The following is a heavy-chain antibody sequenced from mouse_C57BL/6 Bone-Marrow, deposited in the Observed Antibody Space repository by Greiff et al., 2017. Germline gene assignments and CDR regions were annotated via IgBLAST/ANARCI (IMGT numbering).Heavy chain of an antibody. D-gene: IGHD1-1*01. V-gene: IGHV1-81*01. CDR1: GYTFTSYG. J-gene: IGHJ2*01. CDR3: ARSGATVPYYFDY. Sequence: QVHVKQSGAELARPGASVKLSCKASGYTFTSYGISWVKQRTGQGLEWIGEIYPRSGNTYYNEKFKGKATLTADKSSSTAYMELRSLTSEDSAVYFCARSGATVPYYFDYWGQGTTLTVSS. CDR2: IYPRSGNT.